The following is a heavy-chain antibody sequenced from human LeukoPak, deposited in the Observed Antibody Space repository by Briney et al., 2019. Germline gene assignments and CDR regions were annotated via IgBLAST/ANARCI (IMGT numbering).Heavy chain of an antibody. J-gene: IGHJ4*02. CDR1: GFTFSSYS. CDR2: ISSSSSYI. V-gene: IGHV3-21*01. D-gene: IGHD1-26*01. Sequence: GGSLRLSCAASGFTFSSYSMNWVRQAPGKGLEWVSSISSSSSYIYYADSVKGRFTISRDNAKNSLYLQMNSLRAEDTAVYYCASRRRGATLSDYWGQGTLVAVSS. CDR3: ASRRRGATLSDY.